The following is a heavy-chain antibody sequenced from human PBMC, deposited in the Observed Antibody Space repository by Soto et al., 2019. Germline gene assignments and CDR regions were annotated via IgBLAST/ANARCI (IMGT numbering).Heavy chain of an antibody. CDR3: ARRGSGDHRHVFYF. Sequence: PGESLQISCKGSAYSFSSYLIAWVRQMPGKGLEWMGIIYPGDSDARYSPSFQGQVTVSADKSISTAYLQWSSLKASDTAMYFCARRGSGDHRHVFYFWGRGSLVTGSS. J-gene: IGHJ4*02. D-gene: IGHD2-15*01. CDR2: IYPGDSDA. V-gene: IGHV5-51*01. CDR1: AYSFSSYL.